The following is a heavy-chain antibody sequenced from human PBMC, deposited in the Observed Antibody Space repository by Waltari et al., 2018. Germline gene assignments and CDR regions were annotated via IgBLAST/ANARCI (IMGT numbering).Heavy chain of an antibody. Sequence: QMQLQESGPGLVKPSETLSLTCSVSGDSISSRPYYWAWIRQPPGKGLEWIGNTDYTGSPYYNPSLKSRVAMSVDTSKNQFSLTLNSVTATDAAVYFCARATRLMTTFGGVTTFDPWGQGALVTVSS. V-gene: IGHV4-39*01. CDR1: GDSISSRPYY. D-gene: IGHD3-16*01. J-gene: IGHJ5*02. CDR2: TDYTGSP. CDR3: ARATRLMTTFGGVTTFDP.